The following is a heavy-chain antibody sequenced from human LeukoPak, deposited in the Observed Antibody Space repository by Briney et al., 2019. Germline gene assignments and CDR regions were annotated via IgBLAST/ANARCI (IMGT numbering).Heavy chain of an antibody. CDR2: ISSSSSYI. CDR3: AREGGNYDSSGPFDY. CDR1: GFTFSRCG. V-gene: IGHV3-21*01. Sequence: PGGSLRLSCVGSGFTFSRCGMHWVRQAPGKGLEWVSSISSSSSYIYYAGSVKGRFTISRDNAKNSLYLQMNSLRAEDTAVYYCAREGGNYDSSGPFDYWGQGTLVTVSS. D-gene: IGHD3-22*01. J-gene: IGHJ4*02.